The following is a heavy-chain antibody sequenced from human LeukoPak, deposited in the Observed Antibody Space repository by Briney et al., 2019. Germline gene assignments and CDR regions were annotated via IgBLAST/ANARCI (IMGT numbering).Heavy chain of an antibody. CDR1: GGSISSYY. D-gene: IGHD3-10*01. Sequence: PSETLSLTCTVSGGSISSYYWSWIRQPPGKGLEWIGYIYYSGSTNYNPSLKSRVTISVDTSKNQFSLKLSSVTAADTAVYYCARVLLWFGEFDAFDIWGQGTMVTVSS. CDR3: ARVLLWFGEFDAFDI. CDR2: IYYSGST. V-gene: IGHV4-59*01. J-gene: IGHJ3*02.